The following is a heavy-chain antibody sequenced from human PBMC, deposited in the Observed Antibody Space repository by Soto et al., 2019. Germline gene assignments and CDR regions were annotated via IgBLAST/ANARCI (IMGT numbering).Heavy chain of an antibody. D-gene: IGHD4-17*01. CDR1: GFTFSDYY. Sequence: PGGSLRLSCAASGFTFSDYYMSWIRQAPGKGLEWVSYISSSSSYTNYADSVKGRFTISRDNAKNSLYLQMNSLRAEDTAVYYCARDRTVWGGWFDPWGQGTLVTVSS. J-gene: IGHJ5*02. CDR3: ARDRTVWGGWFDP. V-gene: IGHV3-11*06. CDR2: ISSSSSYT.